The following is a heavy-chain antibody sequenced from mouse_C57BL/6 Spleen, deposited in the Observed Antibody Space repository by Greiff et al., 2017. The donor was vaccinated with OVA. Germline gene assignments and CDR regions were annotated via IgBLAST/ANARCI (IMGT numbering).Heavy chain of an antibody. CDR2: IDPSDSYT. V-gene: IGHV1-50*01. D-gene: IGHD1-1*01. J-gene: IGHJ1*03. Sequence: QVQLQQPGAELVKPGASVKLSCKASGYTFTSYWMQWVKQRPGQGLEWIGEIDPSDSYTNYNQKFKGKATLTVDTSSSTAYMQLSSLTSEDSAVYYCARRTTVVARGWYFDVWGTGTTVTVSS. CDR3: ARRTTVVARGWYFDV. CDR1: GYTFTSYW.